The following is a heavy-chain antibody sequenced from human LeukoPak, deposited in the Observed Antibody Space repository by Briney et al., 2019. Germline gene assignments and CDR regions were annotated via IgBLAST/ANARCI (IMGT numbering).Heavy chain of an antibody. CDR1: GFTFSSYE. CDR3: AELGITMIGGV. CDR2: ISSSGSTI. Sequence: GGSLRLSCAASGFTFSSYEMNWVRQAPGKGLEWVSYISSSGSTIYYADSVKGRFTISRDNAKNSLYLQMNSLRAQDTPVYYCAELGITMIGGVWGKGTTVTISS. D-gene: IGHD3-10*02. V-gene: IGHV3-48*03. J-gene: IGHJ6*04.